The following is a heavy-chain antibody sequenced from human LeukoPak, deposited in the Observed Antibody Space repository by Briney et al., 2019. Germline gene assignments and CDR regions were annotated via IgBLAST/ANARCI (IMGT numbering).Heavy chain of an antibody. CDR2: ISTDGYTT. V-gene: IGHV3-74*01. D-gene: IGHD2-15*01. CDR3: VVGGSPGY. Sequence: PGGSLRLSCAASGFTFSACKMHWVRQAPRKGLVWVSRISTDGYTTDYADFVQGRFTASRDNTKNTWSLEMNSLRAEDTAVYYCVVGGSPGYWGQGTLVTVSS. CDR1: GFTFSACK. J-gene: IGHJ4*02.